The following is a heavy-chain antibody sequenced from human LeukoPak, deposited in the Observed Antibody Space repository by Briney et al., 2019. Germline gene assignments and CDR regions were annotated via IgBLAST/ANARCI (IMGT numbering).Heavy chain of an antibody. CDR1: GGTFSSYA. V-gene: IGHV1-69*05. Sequence: SVKVSCKASGGTFSSYAISWVRQAPGQGLEWMGWIIPIFGTANYAQKFQGRVTITTDESTSTAYMELSSLRSEDTAVYYCAGYDSSGYYGFDPWGQGTLVTVSS. D-gene: IGHD3-22*01. CDR2: IIPIFGTA. J-gene: IGHJ5*02. CDR3: AGYDSSGYYGFDP.